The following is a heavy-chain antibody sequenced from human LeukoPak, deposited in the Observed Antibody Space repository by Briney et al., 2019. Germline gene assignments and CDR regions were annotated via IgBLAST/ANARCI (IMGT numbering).Heavy chain of an antibody. CDR3: ARDRGDFWSGSYYYYCYMDV. Sequence: PGGSLRLSCAASGFTFSSHAMHWVRQAPGKGLEWVAVISYDGSNKYYADSVKGRFTISRDNSKNTLYLQMNSLRAEDTAVYYCARDRGDFWSGSYYYYCYMDVWGKGTTVTVSS. J-gene: IGHJ6*03. V-gene: IGHV3-30*04. CDR2: ISYDGSNK. CDR1: GFTFSSHA. D-gene: IGHD3-3*01.